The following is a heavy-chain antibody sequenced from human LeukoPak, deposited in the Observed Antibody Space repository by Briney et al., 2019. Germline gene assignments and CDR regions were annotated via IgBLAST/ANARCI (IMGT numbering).Heavy chain of an antibody. D-gene: IGHD3-10*01. CDR2: IIPIFGAA. V-gene: IGHV1-69*01. Sequence: GASVKVSCKASGGTFSSYAISWVRQAPGQGLEWMGGIIPIFGAANYAQKLQGRVTITADESTSTAYMELSSLRSEDTAVYYCARDADGSGSYYYYGMDVWGQGTTVTVSS. CDR1: GGTFSSYA. J-gene: IGHJ6*02. CDR3: ARDADGSGSYYYYGMDV.